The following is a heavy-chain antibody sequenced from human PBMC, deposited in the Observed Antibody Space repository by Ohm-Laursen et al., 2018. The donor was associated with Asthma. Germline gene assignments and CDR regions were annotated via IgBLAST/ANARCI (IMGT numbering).Heavy chain of an antibody. Sequence: SLRLSCAASGYTFSRYSIHWVRQFPGKGLEWVASISTASTFIYYADSVRGRFTTSRDNAKNSLYLQMNSLRAEDTAVYYCARDRVDIVTTTMNFYYGMDVWGQGTTVTVSS. CDR3: ARDRVDIVTTTMNFYYGMDV. V-gene: IGHV3-21*01. D-gene: IGHD5-12*01. CDR2: ISTASTFI. CDR1: GYTFSRYS. J-gene: IGHJ6*02.